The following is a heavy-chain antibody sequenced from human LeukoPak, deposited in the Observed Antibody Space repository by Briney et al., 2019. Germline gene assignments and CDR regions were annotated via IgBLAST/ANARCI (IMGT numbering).Heavy chain of an antibody. D-gene: IGHD1-26*01. CDR2: IYPGDSDT. V-gene: IGHV5-51*01. CDR3: ARGGSGSYCLNY. Sequence: GGSLKISFKGSGYHFLNYWIGWAGQMPGKGLDWMGNIYPGDSDTRYSPYFQGQVTISTDKSISTAYLQWRSLKASDTAMYYCARGGSGSYCLNYWGQGTLVTVSS. J-gene: IGHJ4*02. CDR1: GYHFLNYW.